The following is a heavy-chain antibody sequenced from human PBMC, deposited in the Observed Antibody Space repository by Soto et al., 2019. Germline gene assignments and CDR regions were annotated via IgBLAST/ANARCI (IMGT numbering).Heavy chain of an antibody. Sequence: ASVKVSCKASGYTFTGYYMHWVRQAPGQGLEWMGWINPNSGGTNYAQKFRGRVTITRDMSTSTAYMELSSLRSEDTAVYYCAAEGYGMDVWGQGTTVTVSS. V-gene: IGHV1-2*02. J-gene: IGHJ6*02. CDR3: AAEGYGMDV. CDR2: INPNSGGT. CDR1: GYTFTGYY.